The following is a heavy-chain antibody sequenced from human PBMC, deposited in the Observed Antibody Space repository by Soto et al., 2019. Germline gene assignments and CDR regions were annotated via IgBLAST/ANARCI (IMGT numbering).Heavy chain of an antibody. D-gene: IGHD3-10*01. V-gene: IGHV4-59*01. CDR2: IYYSGHT. Sequence: TSETLSLTXTVSGGSISTYYWSWIRQPPGKGLEWIGYIYYSGHTYYNPSLKSRVTMSVDTSRNQLLLQLNSVTAADTAVYYCARGSAASGENNWFDPWGQGTLVTVSS. CDR3: ARGSAASGENNWFDP. CDR1: GGSISTYY. J-gene: IGHJ5*02.